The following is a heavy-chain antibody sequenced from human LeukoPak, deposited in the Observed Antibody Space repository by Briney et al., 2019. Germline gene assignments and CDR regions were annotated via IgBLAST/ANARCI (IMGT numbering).Heavy chain of an antibody. V-gene: IGHV1-18*01. CDR1: GYTFTSYG. Sequence: ASVKGSCKASGYTFTSYGISWVRQAPGQGLEWMGWISAYNGNTNYAQKLQGRVTMTTDTSTSTAYMELRSLRSDDTAVYYCARVFLFSMIVVPYYFDYWGQGTLVTVSS. CDR3: ARVFLFSMIVVPYYFDY. D-gene: IGHD3-22*01. CDR2: ISAYNGNT. J-gene: IGHJ4*02.